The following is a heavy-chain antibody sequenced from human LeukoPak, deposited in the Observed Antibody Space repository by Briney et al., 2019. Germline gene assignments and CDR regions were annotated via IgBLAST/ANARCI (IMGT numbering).Heavy chain of an antibody. CDR1: GGSFSGYY. Sequence: PSGTLSLTCAVYGGSFSGYYWSWIRQPPGKGLEWIGEINHSGSTNYNPSLKSRVTISVDTSKNQFSLKLSSVTAADTAVYYCGRGGVGLRGVAGAGTYSYGRDVGGQGTTVTV. CDR3: GRGGVGLRGVAGAGTYSYGRDV. CDR2: INHSGST. V-gene: IGHV4-34*01. D-gene: IGHD6-19*01. J-gene: IGHJ6*02.